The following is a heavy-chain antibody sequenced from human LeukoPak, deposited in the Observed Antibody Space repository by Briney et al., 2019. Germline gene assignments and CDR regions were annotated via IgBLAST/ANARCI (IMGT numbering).Heavy chain of an antibody. D-gene: IGHD4-23*01. CDR2: ISPIFGTA. CDR3: ARMSNGGREDY. Sequence: ASVKVSCKASGGTFISYAISWVRQAPGQGLEWMGRISPIFGTANYAQKFQGRVTITTDESTSTAYMELSSLRSEDTAVYYCARMSNGGREDYWGQGTLVTVSS. CDR1: GGTFISYA. V-gene: IGHV1-69*05. J-gene: IGHJ4*02.